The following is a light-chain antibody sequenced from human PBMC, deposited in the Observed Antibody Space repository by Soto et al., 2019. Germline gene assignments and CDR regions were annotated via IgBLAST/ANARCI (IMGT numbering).Light chain of an antibody. J-gene: IGKJ1*01. CDR3: LQDYDYPRT. V-gene: IGKV1-6*01. Sequence: ATPMTQSPSSLSASVGDRVTIASRASQGIRTELGWYQQKAGEAPKLMIYAASTLQIGVPPMFSGSGSGTDFTLTISSLQPEDFATYYCLQDYDYPRTCRQGTKVEMK. CDR2: AAS. CDR1: QGIRTE.